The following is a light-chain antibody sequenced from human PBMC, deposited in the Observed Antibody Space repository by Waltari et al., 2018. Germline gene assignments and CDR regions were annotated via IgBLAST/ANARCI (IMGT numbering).Light chain of an antibody. CDR3: QSADSSGTWV. CDR2: KDS. J-gene: IGLJ3*02. CDR1: ALPKQY. V-gene: IGLV3-25*03. Sequence: SYELTQPPSVSVSPGQTARITCSGDALPKQYAYWYQQKPGQAPVLVIYKDSERPSGIPERFAVSSSGTTGTLTISGVQAEDEADYYCQSADSSGTWVFGGGTKLTVL.